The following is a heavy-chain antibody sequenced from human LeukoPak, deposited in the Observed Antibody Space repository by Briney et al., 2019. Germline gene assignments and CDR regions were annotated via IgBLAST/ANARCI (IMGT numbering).Heavy chain of an antibody. CDR3: AKVKGYDSSGYYSFFDY. D-gene: IGHD3-22*01. V-gene: IGHV3-23*01. Sequence: PGGSLRLSCAASGFTFSSHAMSWVRQAPGKGLEWVSGISGSGGSTYYADSVKGRFTISRDNSKNTLYLQMNSLRAEDTAVYYCAKVKGYDSSGYYSFFDYWGQGTLVTVSS. CDR1: GFTFSSHA. CDR2: ISGSGGST. J-gene: IGHJ4*02.